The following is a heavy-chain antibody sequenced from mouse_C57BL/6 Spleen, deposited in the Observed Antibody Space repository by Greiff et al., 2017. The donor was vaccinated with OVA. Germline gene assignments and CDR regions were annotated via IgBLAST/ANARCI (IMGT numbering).Heavy chain of an antibody. CDR3: ARGGIYYGKDYAMDY. D-gene: IGHD2-1*01. J-gene: IGHJ4*01. Sequence: VQLQQSGAELARPGASVKLSCKASGYTFTSYGISWVKQRTGQGLEWIGEIYPRSGNTYYNEKFKGKATLTADKSSSTAYMELRSLTSEDSAVYFCARGGIYYGKDYAMDYWGQGTSVTVSS. V-gene: IGHV1-81*01. CDR1: GYTFTSYG. CDR2: IYPRSGNT.